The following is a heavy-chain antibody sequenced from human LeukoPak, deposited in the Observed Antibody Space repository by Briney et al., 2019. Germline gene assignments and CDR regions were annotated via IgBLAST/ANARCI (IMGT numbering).Heavy chain of an antibody. CDR1: GYSFPNYW. D-gene: IGHD6-13*01. CDR3: ARRDISSWFFDD. V-gene: IGHV5-51*01. Sequence: GESLKISCQGSGYSFPNYWIAWVRQMPGKGLEWMGIINPADSDTRYSPSFQGQVTISADESMSTAYLQWSSLKASDTAIYYCARRDISSWFFDDWGQGTLVTVSS. CDR2: INPADSDT. J-gene: IGHJ4*02.